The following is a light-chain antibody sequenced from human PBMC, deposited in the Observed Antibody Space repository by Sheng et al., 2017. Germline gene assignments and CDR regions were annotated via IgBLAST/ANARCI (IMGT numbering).Light chain of an antibody. J-gene: IGKJ4*01. CDR3: QQYDNIHLT. Sequence: DIQMTQSPSSLSASVGDRVTITCQASQDISNYLNWYQQKPGRAPELLIYDASNLKTGVPSRFSGSGSGTDFTFTITNVQPEDVATYYCQQYDNIHLTFGGGTRVEI. V-gene: IGKV1-33*01. CDR1: QDISNY. CDR2: DAS.